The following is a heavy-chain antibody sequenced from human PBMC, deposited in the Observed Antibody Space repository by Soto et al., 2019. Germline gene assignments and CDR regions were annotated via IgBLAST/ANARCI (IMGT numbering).Heavy chain of an antibody. Sequence: EVQLVESGGGLVKPGGSLRLSCAASGFTFSSYSMNWVRQAPGKGLEWVSSISSSSSYIYYADSVKGRFTISRDNAKNSLYLQMNSVRAEDTAVYYCARDGSSLDAFDIWGQGTMVTVSS. D-gene: IGHD6-13*01. V-gene: IGHV3-21*01. J-gene: IGHJ3*02. CDR2: ISSSSSYI. CDR1: GFTFSSYS. CDR3: ARDGSSLDAFDI.